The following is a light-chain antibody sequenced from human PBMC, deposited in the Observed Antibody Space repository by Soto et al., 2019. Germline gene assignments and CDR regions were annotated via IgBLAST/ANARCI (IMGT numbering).Light chain of an antibody. V-gene: IGKV3-20*01. CDR3: QQYGGSSLYT. J-gene: IGKJ2*01. CDR1: QSVSSSY. Sequence: EIVLTQSPGTMSLSPGERATLSCRASQSVSSSYLAWYQQKPGQAPRLLIYGASSRATGIPDRFSGSGSGTDFTLTSSRLEPEEFAVYYCQQYGGSSLYTFGQGTKLEIK. CDR2: GAS.